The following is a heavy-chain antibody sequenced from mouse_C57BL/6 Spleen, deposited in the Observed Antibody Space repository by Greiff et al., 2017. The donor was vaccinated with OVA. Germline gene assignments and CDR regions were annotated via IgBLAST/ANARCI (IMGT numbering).Heavy chain of an antibody. J-gene: IGHJ4*01. Sequence: EVKLVESGGGLVKPGGSLKLSCAASGFTFSDYGMHWVRQAPEQGLEWVAYISSGSSTIYYADTVKGRFTISRDNAKNTLFLQMTSLRSEDTAMYYCARQENTTVVAGAMDYWGQGTSVTVSS. V-gene: IGHV5-17*01. CDR1: GFTFSDYG. CDR3: ARQENTTVVAGAMDY. CDR2: ISSGSSTI. D-gene: IGHD1-1*01.